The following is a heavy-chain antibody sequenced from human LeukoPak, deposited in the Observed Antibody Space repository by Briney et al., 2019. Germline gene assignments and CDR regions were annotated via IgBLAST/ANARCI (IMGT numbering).Heavy chain of an antibody. CDR3: ARDGPSAHGPGFDY. CDR1: GFTFSSYW. D-gene: IGHD5-24*01. J-gene: IGHJ4*02. CDR2: IKGDGSNI. V-gene: IGHV3-74*01. Sequence: PGGSLRLSCAASGFTFSSYWMHWVRQAPGKGLVWISQIKGDGSNIIYADSVKGRFTISRDNAKNTLYLQANSLRAEDTAVYYCARDGPSAHGPGFDYWGQGTLVTVSS.